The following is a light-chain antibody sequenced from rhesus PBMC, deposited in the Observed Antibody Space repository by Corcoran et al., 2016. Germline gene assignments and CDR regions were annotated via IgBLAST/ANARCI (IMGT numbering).Light chain of an antibody. CDR3: LQDNAAPYT. V-gene: IGKV1-94*01. CDR2: TAS. CDR1: QDINKA. Sequence: DIQMTQSPSSLSASVGDRVTVTCRASQDINKALSWYQQKPGKAPTLLIYTASSLQTGVSFRFSGSGSGTDYTLTISSLQPEYVASYYFLQDNAAPYTFGQGTKVEIE. J-gene: IGKJ2*01.